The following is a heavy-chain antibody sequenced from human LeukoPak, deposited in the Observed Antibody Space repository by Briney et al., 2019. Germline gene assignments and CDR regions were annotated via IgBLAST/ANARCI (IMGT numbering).Heavy chain of an antibody. CDR3: ARDPKNFYDSKFDYYHMDV. Sequence: GAPVKVSCKTSGYAFTDYYVHWVRQAPGQGLEWLGRINPNTGGTKYAQKFQGRVTMTRDTSISTTYLELSSLTSDDTAVYYCARDPKNFYDSKFDYYHMDVWGKGATVTISS. CDR2: INPNTGGT. V-gene: IGHV1-2*02. D-gene: IGHD3-22*01. J-gene: IGHJ6*03. CDR1: GYAFTDYY.